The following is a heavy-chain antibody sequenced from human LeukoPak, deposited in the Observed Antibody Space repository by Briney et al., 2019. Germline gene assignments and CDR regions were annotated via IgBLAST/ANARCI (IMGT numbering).Heavy chain of an antibody. CDR2: ISSGGGST. CDR3: ARDLTASGN. D-gene: IGHD6-13*01. V-gene: IGHV3-23*01. CDR1: GFTLSTYI. J-gene: IGHJ4*02. Sequence: PGRSLRLSCAASGFTLSTYIMRWVRQAPGKGLEWVSAISSGGGSTYYADSLKGRFTISRDNAKNTLYLQMNSLRDEDKALYYCARDLTASGNWGQGTLVTVSS.